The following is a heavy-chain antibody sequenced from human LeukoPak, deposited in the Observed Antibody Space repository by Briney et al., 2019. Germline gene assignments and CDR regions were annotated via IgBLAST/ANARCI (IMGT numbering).Heavy chain of an antibody. J-gene: IGHJ3*02. V-gene: IGHV3-30*02. CDR1: GFTFSSYG. CDR3: AKAWWPARGGAFDI. Sequence: GGSLTLSCAPSGFTFSSYGMHWVRHARGKGLEGGVFLRYDGSNKYYADSVKGRFTISRDNSKTTLYLQMNSLRAEDTAVYYCAKAWWPARGGAFDIWGQGTMVTVSS. D-gene: IGHD2-8*02. CDR2: LRYDGSNK.